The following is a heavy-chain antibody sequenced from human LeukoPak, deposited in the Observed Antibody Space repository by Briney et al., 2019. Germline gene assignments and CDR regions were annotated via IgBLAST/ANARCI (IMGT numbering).Heavy chain of an antibody. J-gene: IGHJ4*02. Sequence: GGSLRLSCAASGFTFSSYAMHWVRQAPGKGLEWVAVISYDGSNKYYADSVKGRFTISRDNSKNTLYLQMNSLRAEDTAVYYCARDPRGYSSHFDYWGQGTLVTVSS. D-gene: IGHD5-12*01. CDR1: GFTFSSYA. CDR3: ARDPRGYSSHFDY. CDR2: ISYDGSNK. V-gene: IGHV3-30*04.